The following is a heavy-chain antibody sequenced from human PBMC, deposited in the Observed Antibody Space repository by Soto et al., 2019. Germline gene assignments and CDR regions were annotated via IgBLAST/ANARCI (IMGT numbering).Heavy chain of an antibody. CDR1: GYTFTSYG. CDR3: ARANSGSGWYPGYYYYMEV. D-gene: IGHD6-19*01. Sequence: ASVKVSFKASGYTFTSYGISWVRQAPGQGLEWMGWISAYNGNTNYAQKLQGRVTMTTDTSTSTAYMELRSLRSDDTAVYYCARANSGSGWYPGYYYYMEVWGKGTTVTVSS. J-gene: IGHJ6*03. V-gene: IGHV1-18*01. CDR2: ISAYNGNT.